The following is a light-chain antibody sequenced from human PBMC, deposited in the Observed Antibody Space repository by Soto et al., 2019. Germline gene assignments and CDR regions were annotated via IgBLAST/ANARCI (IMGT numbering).Light chain of an antibody. CDR1: SGHSSYA. Sequence: QAVVTQSPSASASLGASVKLTCTLSSGHSSYAIAWHQQQPEKGPRYLMKLNSDGSHSNGDGIPDRFSGSSSGAERYLTISSLQSEDEADYYCQTWGTGIVVFGGGTKLTVL. J-gene: IGLJ2*01. V-gene: IGLV4-69*01. CDR2: LNSDGSH. CDR3: QTWGTGIVV.